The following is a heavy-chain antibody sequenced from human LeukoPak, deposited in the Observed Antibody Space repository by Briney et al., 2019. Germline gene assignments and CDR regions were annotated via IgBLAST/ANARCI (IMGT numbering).Heavy chain of an antibody. CDR3: ARDTWYSNSWLHAFDI. D-gene: IGHD6-13*01. Sequence: GGSLRLSXAXSGFTFSDYAMNWVRQAPGKGLEWFSFINSNSRTIYYADSVKGRFTISRDNAKNSLYLQMDSLRAEDTGLYYCARDTWYSNSWLHAFDIWGRGTMVTVSS. J-gene: IGHJ3*02. CDR2: INSNSRTI. V-gene: IGHV3-48*01. CDR1: GFTFSDYA.